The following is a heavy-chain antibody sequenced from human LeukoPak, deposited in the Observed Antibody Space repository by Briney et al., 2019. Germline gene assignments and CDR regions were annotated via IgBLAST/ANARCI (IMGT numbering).Heavy chain of an antibody. V-gene: IGHV4-34*01. J-gene: IGHJ6*02. D-gene: IGHD6-13*01. Sequence: SETLSLTCAVYGGSFSGYYWSWIRQPPGKGLEWIGEINHSGSTNYNPPLKSRVTISVDTSKNQLSLKLSSVTAADTAVYYCARIAAAGLVYGMDVWGQGTTVTVSS. CDR2: INHSGST. CDR1: GGSFSGYY. CDR3: ARIAAAGLVYGMDV.